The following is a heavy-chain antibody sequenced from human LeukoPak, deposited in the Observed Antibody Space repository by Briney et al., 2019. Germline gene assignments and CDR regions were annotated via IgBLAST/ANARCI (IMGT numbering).Heavy chain of an antibody. CDR1: GRSISSSSAY. Sequence: SETLSLTCTVSGRSISSSSAYWGWIRQPPGKGLEWIGSIYYSKNTYYNPSLKSRVAISADTSKNRFSLTLGSVSATDTAVYYCVSPRGFSYGYFDYWGQGTLATVSS. CDR2: IYYSKNT. V-gene: IGHV4-39*01. D-gene: IGHD5-18*01. CDR3: VSPRGFSYGYFDY. J-gene: IGHJ4*02.